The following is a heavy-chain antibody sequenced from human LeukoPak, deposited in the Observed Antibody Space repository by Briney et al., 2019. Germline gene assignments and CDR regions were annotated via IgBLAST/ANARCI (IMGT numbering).Heavy chain of an antibody. Sequence: PGGSLRLSCAASGFTFSSYAMHWVRQAPGKGLKWVAVISYDGSNKYYADSVKGRFTISRDNSKNTLYLQMNSLRAEDTAVYYCAGAYVGSGSYSYGMDVWGQGTTVTVSS. CDR2: ISYDGSNK. J-gene: IGHJ6*02. CDR3: AGAYVGSGSYSYGMDV. V-gene: IGHV3-30*04. D-gene: IGHD3-10*01. CDR1: GFTFSSYA.